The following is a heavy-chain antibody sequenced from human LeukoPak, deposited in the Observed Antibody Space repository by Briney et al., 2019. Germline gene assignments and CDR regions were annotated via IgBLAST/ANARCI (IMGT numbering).Heavy chain of an antibody. CDR3: ARDPAYYYDSSGSSNWFDP. CDR1: GGSISSGGYC. D-gene: IGHD3-22*01. J-gene: IGHJ5*02. CDR2: IYYSGST. Sequence: SQTLSLTCTVSGGSISSGGYCWSWIRQHPGKGLEWIGYIYYSGSTYYNPSLKSRVTISVDTSKNQFSLKLSSVTAADTAVYYCARDPAYYYDSSGSSNWFDPWGQGTLVTVSS. V-gene: IGHV4-31*03.